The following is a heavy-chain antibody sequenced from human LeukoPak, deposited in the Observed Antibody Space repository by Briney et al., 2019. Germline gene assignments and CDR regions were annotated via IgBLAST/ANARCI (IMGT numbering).Heavy chain of an antibody. V-gene: IGHV3-30-3*01. CDR2: ISYDGSNK. CDR1: GLTFSGYA. CDR3: ARGSPPDY. Sequence: GGSLRLSCAASGLTFSGYAMYWVRQAPGKGLEWVAVISYDGSNKYYADSVKGQFTISRDNSKNTLYLQMNSLRIEDTAVYYCARGSPPDYWGQGTFVTVSS. J-gene: IGHJ4*02.